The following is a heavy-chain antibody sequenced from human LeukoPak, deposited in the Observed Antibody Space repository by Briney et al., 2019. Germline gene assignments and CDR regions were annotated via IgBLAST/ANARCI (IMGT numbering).Heavy chain of an antibody. J-gene: IGHJ6*03. CDR1: GFTFSSYS. Sequence: GGSLRLSCAASGFTFSSYSMNWVRQAPGKGLVWVSRINTDGSSTSYADSVKGRFTISRDNAKNTLYLQMNSLRAEDTAVYYCARADYYDFWSGYYYYYYMDVWGKGTTVTVSS. CDR2: INTDGSST. D-gene: IGHD3-3*01. CDR3: ARADYYDFWSGYYYYYYMDV. V-gene: IGHV3-74*01.